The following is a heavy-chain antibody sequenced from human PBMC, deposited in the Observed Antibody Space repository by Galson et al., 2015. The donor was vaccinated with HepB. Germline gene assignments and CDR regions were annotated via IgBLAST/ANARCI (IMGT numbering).Heavy chain of an antibody. Sequence: SLRLSCAASGFTFDTYAMTWVRQAPGKGLEWVSAISGGGGSTYYADSVGGRFTISRDNSKNTLYLQMNNLRAEDTAVYFCAKDTVTSTLSKWGFDYWGQGTLVTVSS. J-gene: IGHJ4*02. CDR1: GFTFDTYA. CDR3: AKDTVTSTLSKWGFDY. CDR2: ISGGGGST. D-gene: IGHD4-11*01. V-gene: IGHV3-23*01.